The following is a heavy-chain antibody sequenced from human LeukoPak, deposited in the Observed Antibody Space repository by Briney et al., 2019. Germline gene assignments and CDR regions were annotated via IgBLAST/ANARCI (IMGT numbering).Heavy chain of an antibody. J-gene: IGHJ6*03. V-gene: IGHV1-8*01. CDR1: GYTFTSYD. Sequence: ASVKVSCKASGYTFTSYDINWVRQATGQGPEWMGWMNPNSGNTGYAQKFQGRVTMTRNTSISTAYMELSSLRSEDTAVYYCARGSVLMVYAILDYYYYMDVWGKGTTVTVSS. CDR3: ARGSVLMVYAILDYYYYMDV. CDR2: MNPNSGNT. D-gene: IGHD2-8*01.